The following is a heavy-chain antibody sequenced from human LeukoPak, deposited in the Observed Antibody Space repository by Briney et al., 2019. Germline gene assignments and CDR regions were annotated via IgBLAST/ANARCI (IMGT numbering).Heavy chain of an antibody. CDR1: GYTFTNFY. V-gene: IGHV1-69*06. D-gene: IGHD5-18*01. Sequence: SVKVSCMSSGYTFTNFYMHWLRQAPGQGLEWMGGIIPIFGTANYAQKFQGRVTITADKSTSTAYMELSSLRSEDTAVYYCARVGSWIQLWLRGWFDPWGQGTLVTVSS. CDR2: IIPIFGTA. J-gene: IGHJ5*02. CDR3: ARVGSWIQLWLRGWFDP.